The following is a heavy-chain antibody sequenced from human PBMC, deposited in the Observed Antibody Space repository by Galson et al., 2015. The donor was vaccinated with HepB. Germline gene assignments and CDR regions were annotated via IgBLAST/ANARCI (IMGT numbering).Heavy chain of an antibody. CDR3: AKRISITFFGPGKNYMDV. Sequence: SLRLSCAASGFTFSSHAMSWVRQAPGKGLEWVSGISGSGDTTCYAGSVEGRFTISRDNSKNTLYTQINSLTAEDTAVYYCAKRISITFFGPGKNYMDVWGKGTTVTVSS. D-gene: IGHD3-3*01. CDR2: ISGSGDTT. V-gene: IGHV3-23*01. CDR1: GFTFSSHA. J-gene: IGHJ6*03.